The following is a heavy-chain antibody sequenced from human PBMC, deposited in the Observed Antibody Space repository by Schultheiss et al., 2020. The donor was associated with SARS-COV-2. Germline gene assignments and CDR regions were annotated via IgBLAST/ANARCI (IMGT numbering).Heavy chain of an antibody. D-gene: IGHD6-25*01. V-gene: IGHV3-30*02. J-gene: IGHJ6*02. CDR3: AKVPGSPGSKQRHPRVRKYGMDV. CDR2: IWYDGSNK. Sequence: GESLKISCAASGFTFSSYGMHWVRQAPGKGLEWVAVIWYDGSNKYYADSVKGRFTISRDNSKNTLYLQMNSLRAEDTAVYYCAKVPGSPGSKQRHPRVRKYGMDVWGQGTTVTVSS. CDR1: GFTFSSYG.